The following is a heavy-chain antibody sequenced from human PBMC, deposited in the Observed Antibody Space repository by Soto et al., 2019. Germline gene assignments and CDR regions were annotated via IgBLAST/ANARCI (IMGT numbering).Heavy chain of an antibody. Sequence: PGGSLRLSCAASGFTFSSYWMHWVRQAPGKGLVWVSRINSDGSSTSYADSVKGRFTISRDNAKNTLYLQMNSLRAEDTAVYYCARVDDILTGYYNRLFDYWGQGTLVTVSS. CDR2: INSDGSST. CDR3: ARVDDILTGYYNRLFDY. V-gene: IGHV3-74*01. J-gene: IGHJ4*02. CDR1: GFTFSSYW. D-gene: IGHD3-9*01.